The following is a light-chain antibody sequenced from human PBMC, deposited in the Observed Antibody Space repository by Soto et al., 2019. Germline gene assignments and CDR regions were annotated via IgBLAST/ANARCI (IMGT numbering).Light chain of an antibody. J-gene: IGLJ2*01. CDR2: EVR. V-gene: IGLV2-14*01. CDR1: MRDVGAYNL. Sequence: QSALAQPASVSGSPGQSITISCAGTMRDVGAYNLVSWYQQHPGRAPQLIIYEVRNRPSGISFRFSGSKSGNTASLTISGLQAEDEADYYCSSYTSKSSLIFGGGTKVTVL. CDR3: SSYTSKSSLI.